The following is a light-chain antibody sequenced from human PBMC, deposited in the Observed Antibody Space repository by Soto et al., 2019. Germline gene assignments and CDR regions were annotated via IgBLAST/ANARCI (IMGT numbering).Light chain of an antibody. J-gene: IGLJ2*01. CDR2: EVR. V-gene: IGLV2-14*01. CDR1: MRDVGAYNL. Sequence: QSALAQPASVSGSPGQSITISCAGTMRDVGAYNLVSWYQQHPGRAPQLIIYEVRNRPSGISFRFSGSKSGNTASLTISGLQAEDEADYYCSSYTSKSSLIFGGGTKVTVL. CDR3: SSYTSKSSLI.